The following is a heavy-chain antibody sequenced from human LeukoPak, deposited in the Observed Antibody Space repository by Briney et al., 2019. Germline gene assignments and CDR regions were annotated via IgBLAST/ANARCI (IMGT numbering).Heavy chain of an antibody. J-gene: IGHJ4*02. Sequence: PSETPSLTCTVSGGSISSYYWSWIRQPPGKGLEWIGYIYYSGSTNYNPSLKSRVTISVDTSKNQFSLKLSSVTAADTAVYYCARDAPFWSGHFDYWGQGTLVTVSS. V-gene: IGHV4-59*01. D-gene: IGHD3-3*01. CDR2: IYYSGST. CDR3: ARDAPFWSGHFDY. CDR1: GGSISSYY.